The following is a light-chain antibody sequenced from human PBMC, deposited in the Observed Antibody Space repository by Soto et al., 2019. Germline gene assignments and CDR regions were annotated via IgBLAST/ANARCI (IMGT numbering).Light chain of an antibody. V-gene: IGKV1-27*01. CDR1: QGISSY. Sequence: DIQRTQSPSSLSASVGDRVTITCRARQGISSYLAWYQQRPGKVPKVLIYAASTLHSGVPSRFSGSGSGTDFTLTISNVQPEDVATYYCQNYYNAPETFGQGTKVEIK. J-gene: IGKJ1*01. CDR2: AAS. CDR3: QNYYNAPET.